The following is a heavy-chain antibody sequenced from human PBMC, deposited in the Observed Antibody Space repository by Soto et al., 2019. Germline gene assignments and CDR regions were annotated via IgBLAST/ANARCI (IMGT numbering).Heavy chain of an antibody. CDR3: VIGVYDSSGYYGGGFDY. CDR1: GYTFTSYG. V-gene: IGHV1-18*01. D-gene: IGHD3-22*01. Sequence: ASVKVSCKASGYTFTSYGISWVRQAPGQGLEWMGWISAYNGNTNYAQKLQGRVTMTTDTSTSTAYMELRSLRSDDTAVYYCVIGVYDSSGYYGGGFDYWGQGTLVTVSS. CDR2: ISAYNGNT. J-gene: IGHJ4*02.